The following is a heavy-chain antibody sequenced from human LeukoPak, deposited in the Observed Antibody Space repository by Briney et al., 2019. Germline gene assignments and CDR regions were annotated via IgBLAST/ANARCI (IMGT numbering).Heavy chain of an antibody. D-gene: IGHD3-22*01. J-gene: IGHJ4*02. V-gene: IGHV3-53*01. CDR2: IYSGGST. CDR1: GFTVSSNY. CDR3: ARDPDYYDSTEN. Sequence: GGSLRLSCAASGFTVSSNYMSWVRQAPGKGLEWVSVIYSGGSTYYADSVKGRFTISRDNSKNTLYLQMNSLRAEDTAVYNCARDPDYYDSTENWGQGTLVTVSS.